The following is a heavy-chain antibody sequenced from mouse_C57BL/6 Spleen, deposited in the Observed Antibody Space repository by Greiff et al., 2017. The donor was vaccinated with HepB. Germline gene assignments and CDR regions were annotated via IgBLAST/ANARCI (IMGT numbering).Heavy chain of an antibody. CDR2: ISDGGSYT. J-gene: IGHJ4*01. CDR1: GFTFSSYA. D-gene: IGHD3-2*02. Sequence: EVQRVESGGGLVKPGGSLKLSCAASGFTFSSYAMSWVRQTPEKRLEWVATISDGGSYTYYPDNVKGRFTISRDNAKNNLYLQMSHLKSEDTAMYYCARDKGAQAYAMDYWGQGTSVTVSS. CDR3: ARDKGAQAYAMDY. V-gene: IGHV5-4*01.